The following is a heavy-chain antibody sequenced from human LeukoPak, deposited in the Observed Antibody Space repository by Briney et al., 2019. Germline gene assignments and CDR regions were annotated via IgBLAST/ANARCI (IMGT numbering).Heavy chain of an antibody. CDR3: ARESETSGWYDY. J-gene: IGHJ4*02. D-gene: IGHD6-19*01. V-gene: IGHV3-43*02. CDR2: ISGDGGST. Sequence: GSLRLSCAAPGFIFDNYAIHWVRQAPGKGLEWVSLISGDGGSTFYADSVRGRFTISRDNTRKSLSLQMSSLRSEDTALYYCARESETSGWYDYWGQGTLVTVSS. CDR1: GFIFDNYA.